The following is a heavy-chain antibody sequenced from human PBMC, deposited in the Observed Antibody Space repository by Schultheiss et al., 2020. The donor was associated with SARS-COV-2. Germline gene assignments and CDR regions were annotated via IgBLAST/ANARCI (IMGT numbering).Heavy chain of an antibody. V-gene: IGHV3-7*01. D-gene: IGHD5-12*01. CDR2: IKQDGSEK. J-gene: IGHJ3*02. Sequence: GESLKISCAASGFTFSNYWMSWVRQAPGKGLEWVANIKQDGSEKYYVDSVKGRFTISRDNAKNSLYLQMNSLRAEDTAVYYCASSVATMGGGAFDIWGQGTMVTVSS. CDR1: GFTFSNYW. CDR3: ASSVATMGGGAFDI.